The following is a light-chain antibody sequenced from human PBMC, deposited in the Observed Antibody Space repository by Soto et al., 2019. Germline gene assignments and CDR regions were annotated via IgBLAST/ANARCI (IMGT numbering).Light chain of an antibody. CDR2: CAS. V-gene: IGKV3-20*01. CDR3: QQYATSPHT. CDR1: QSVSSSQ. Sequence: EIVLTQSPVTLSLSPGESATLSCRASQSVSSSQVAWYQQKPGRAPRLLIYCASSRATGIPDRFSGVGSETDFTLTINRLEPEDFAVYYCQQYATSPHTFGQGTKLEIK. J-gene: IGKJ2*01.